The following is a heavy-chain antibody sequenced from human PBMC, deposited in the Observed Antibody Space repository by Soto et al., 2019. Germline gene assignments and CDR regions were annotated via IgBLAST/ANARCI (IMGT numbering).Heavy chain of an antibody. CDR3: ARFSSSGFYYYFGMDV. V-gene: IGHV4-4*02. Sequence: KTSETLSLTCAVSGFSISNNNWWTWVRQPPGKGLEWVGDIYHTGITNYSPSLKSRVTISVDNSKNQFSLRLTSVTAADTAVYYCARFSSSGFYYYFGMDVWGQGTTVTVSS. J-gene: IGHJ6*02. D-gene: IGHD6-13*01. CDR2: IYHTGIT. CDR1: GFSISNNNW.